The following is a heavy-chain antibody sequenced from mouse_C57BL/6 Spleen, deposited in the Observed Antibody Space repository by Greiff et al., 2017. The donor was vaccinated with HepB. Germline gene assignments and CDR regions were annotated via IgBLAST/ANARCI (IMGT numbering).Heavy chain of an antibody. V-gene: IGHV10-1*01. CDR2: IRSKSNNYAT. Sequence: EVKLMESGGGLVQPKGSLKLSCAASGFSFNTYAMNWVRQAPGKGLEWVARIRSKSNNYATYYADSVKDRFTISRDDSESMLYLQMNNLKTEDTAMYYCAGTTWFAYWGQGTLVTVSA. J-gene: IGHJ3*01. D-gene: IGHD4-1*01. CDR3: AGTTWFAY. CDR1: GFSFNTYA.